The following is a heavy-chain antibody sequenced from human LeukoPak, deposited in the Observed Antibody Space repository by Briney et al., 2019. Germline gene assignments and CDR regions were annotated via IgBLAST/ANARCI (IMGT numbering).Heavy chain of an antibody. J-gene: IGHJ4*02. CDR3: ARAVEELWSHFDY. CDR1: GFTFSDYY. V-gene: IGHV3-11*01. Sequence: PGRSLRLSCAASGFTFSDYYMSWIRQAPGKGLEWVSYISSSGSTIYYADPVKGRFTISRDNAKNSLYLQMNSLRAEDTAVYYCARAVEELWSHFDYWGQGTLVTVSS. CDR2: ISSSGSTI. D-gene: IGHD5-18*01.